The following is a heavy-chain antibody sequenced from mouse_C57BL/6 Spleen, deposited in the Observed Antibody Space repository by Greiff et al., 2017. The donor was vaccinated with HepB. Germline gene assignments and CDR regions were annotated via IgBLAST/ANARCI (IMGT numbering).Heavy chain of an antibody. D-gene: IGHD3-1*01. J-gene: IGHJ4*01. Sequence: EVQRVESGGGLVKPGGSLKLSCAASGFTFSDYGMHWVRQAPEKGLEWVAYISSGSSTIYYADTVKGRFTISRDNAKNTLFLQMTSLRSEDTAMYYCARPLLGGFYAMDYWGQGTSVTVSS. CDR2: ISSGSSTI. V-gene: IGHV5-17*01. CDR1: GFTFSDYG. CDR3: ARPLLGGFYAMDY.